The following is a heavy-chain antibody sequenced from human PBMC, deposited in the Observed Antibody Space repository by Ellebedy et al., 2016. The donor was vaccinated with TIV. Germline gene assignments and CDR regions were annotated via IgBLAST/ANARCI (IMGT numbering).Heavy chain of an antibody. Sequence: GESLKISXAASGFTFSSYWMSWVRQAPGKGLEWVANIKQDGSEKYYVDSVKGRFTISRDNAKNSLYLQMNSLRAEDTAVYYCARDRRDYYDFWSGYSAPHFDYWGQGTLVTVSS. D-gene: IGHD3-3*01. J-gene: IGHJ4*02. CDR3: ARDRRDYYDFWSGYSAPHFDY. CDR1: GFTFSSYW. CDR2: IKQDGSEK. V-gene: IGHV3-7*03.